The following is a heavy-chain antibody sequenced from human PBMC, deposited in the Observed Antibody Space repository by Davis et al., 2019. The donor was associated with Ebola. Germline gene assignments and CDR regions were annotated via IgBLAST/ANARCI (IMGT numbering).Heavy chain of an antibody. CDR3: ARQDYYYYGMDV. J-gene: IGHJ6*02. CDR1: GYSFTSYW. CDR2: IDPSDSYT. Sequence: GESLKISCQGSGYSFTSYWIGWVRQMPGKGLEWMGRIDPSDSYTNYSPSFQGHVTISADKSISTAYLQWSSLKASDTAMYYCARQDYYYYGMDVWGQGTTVTVSS. V-gene: IGHV5-10-1*01.